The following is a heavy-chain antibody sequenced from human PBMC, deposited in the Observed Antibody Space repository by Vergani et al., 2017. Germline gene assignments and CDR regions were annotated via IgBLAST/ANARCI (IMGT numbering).Heavy chain of an antibody. J-gene: IGHJ4*02. CDR2: IRYDGSNK. CDR1: GFTFSSYG. D-gene: IGHD3-22*01. CDR3: AKDSSPYYYDSSGYYPDY. Sequence: VQLVESGGGVVQPGGSLRLSCAASGFTFSSYGMHWVRQAPGKGLEWVAFIRYDGSNKYYADSVKGRFTISRDNSKNTLYLQMNSLRAEDTAVYYCAKDSSPYYYDSSGYYPDYWGQGTLVTVSS. V-gene: IGHV3-30*02.